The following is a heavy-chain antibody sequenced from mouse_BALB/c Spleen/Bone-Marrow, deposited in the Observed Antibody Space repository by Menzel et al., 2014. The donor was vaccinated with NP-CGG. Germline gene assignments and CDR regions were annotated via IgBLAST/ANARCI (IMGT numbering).Heavy chain of an antibody. CDR1: GYTFTDYV. D-gene: IGHD2-14*01. J-gene: IGHJ2*01. CDR3: ARSRYEDGYYLGY. V-gene: IGHV1-77*01. CDR2: IYPGSGST. Sequence: VKLQESGPELVKPGASVKMSCKASGYTFTDYVISWVKQRTGQGLEWIGEIYPGSGSTYYNEKFKGKATLTADKSSNPAYMQLSSLTSEVSAVYFCARSRYEDGYYLGYWGQGTTLIVPS.